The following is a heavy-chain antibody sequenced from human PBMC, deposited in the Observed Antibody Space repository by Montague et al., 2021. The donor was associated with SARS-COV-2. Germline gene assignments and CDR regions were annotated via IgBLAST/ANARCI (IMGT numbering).Heavy chain of an antibody. J-gene: IGHJ2*01. D-gene: IGHD3-3*01. CDR1: GGSFSGYY. V-gene: IGHV3-23*01. CDR2: ISGSGGST. CDR3: AKDAYYDFWSGWYFDL. Sequence: ETLSLTCAVYGGSFSGYYWSWVRQAPGKGLEWVSAISGSGGSTYYADSVKGRFTISRDNSKNTLYLQMNSLRADDTAVDYCAKDAYYDFWSGWYFDLWGRGTLVTVSS.